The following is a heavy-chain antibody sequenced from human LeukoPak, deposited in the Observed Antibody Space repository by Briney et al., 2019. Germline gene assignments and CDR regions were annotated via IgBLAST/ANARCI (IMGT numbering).Heavy chain of an antibody. CDR1: GFPFSSFS. D-gene: IGHD1-26*01. CDR2: ISSDGGGT. CDR3: ARSSGTVGATTFDY. J-gene: IGHJ4*02. V-gene: IGHV3-64*01. Sequence: GGSLRLSCAASGFPFSSFSVHWVRQAPGKGLEYISAISSDGGGTYYANSVKGRFTISRDNSKNTLYLQMGSLRAEDMALYYCARSSGTVGATTFDYWGQGTLVTVSS.